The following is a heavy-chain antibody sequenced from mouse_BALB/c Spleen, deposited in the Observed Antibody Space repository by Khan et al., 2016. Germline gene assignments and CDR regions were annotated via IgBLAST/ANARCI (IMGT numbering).Heavy chain of an antibody. CDR3: TPKVYSFDY. CDR2: ISSGGSS. CDR1: GFTFSSYA. J-gene: IGHJ2*01. V-gene: IGHV5-6-5*01. Sequence: EVKLVESGGGLVKPGGSLKLSCAASGFTFSSYAMSWVRQTPAKRLEWVASISSGGSSFYPDILKDRFTISRDNARNILSLQMSSLRSEDTAMYYCTPKVYSFDYWGQGTTLTVSS.